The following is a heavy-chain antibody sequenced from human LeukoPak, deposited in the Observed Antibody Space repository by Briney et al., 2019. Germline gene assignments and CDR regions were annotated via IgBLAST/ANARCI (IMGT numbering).Heavy chain of an antibody. CDR2: ISSSSSTI. V-gene: IGHV3-48*04. Sequence: GGSLRLSCAASGFTFSSYSMNWVRQAPGKGLEWVSYISSSSSTIYYADSVKGRFTISRDNAKNSLYLQMNSLRAEDTAVYYCARSEDHSAAWGFGYWGPGTLVTVSS. CDR1: GFTFSSYS. CDR3: ARSEDHSAAWGFGY. D-gene: IGHD7-27*01. J-gene: IGHJ4*02.